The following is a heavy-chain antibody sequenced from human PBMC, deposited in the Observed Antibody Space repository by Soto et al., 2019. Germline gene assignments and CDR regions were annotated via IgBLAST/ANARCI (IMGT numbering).Heavy chain of an antibody. CDR1: GGSFSGYY. J-gene: IGHJ4*02. D-gene: IGHD2-2*01. CDR3: ARGRGYQLLVPYFDY. Sequence: PSETLSLTCAVYGGSFSGYYWSWIRQPPGKGLEWIGEINHSGSTNYNPSLKSRVTISVDTSKNQFSLKLSSVTAADTALYYCARGRGYQLLVPYFDYWGQGALVTVSS. V-gene: IGHV4-34*01. CDR2: INHSGST.